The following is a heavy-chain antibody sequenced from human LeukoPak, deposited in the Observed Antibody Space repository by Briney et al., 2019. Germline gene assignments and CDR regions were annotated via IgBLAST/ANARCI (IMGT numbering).Heavy chain of an antibody. J-gene: IGHJ4*02. Sequence: SETLTLTCTVSGGSISSGGYYWSWIRQPPGKGLEWIGYIYHSGSTYYNPSLKSRVTISVDRSKNQFSLKLSSVTAADTAVYYCAREKLSWMPPSEGGSSWYYFDYWGQGTLVTVSS. D-gene: IGHD6-13*01. CDR2: IYHSGST. CDR3: AREKLSWMPPSEGGSSWYYFDY. V-gene: IGHV4-30-2*01. CDR1: GGSISSGGYY.